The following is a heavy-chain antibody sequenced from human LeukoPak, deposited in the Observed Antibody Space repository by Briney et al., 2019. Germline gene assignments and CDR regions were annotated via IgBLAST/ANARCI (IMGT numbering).Heavy chain of an antibody. V-gene: IGHV4-59*01. D-gene: IGHD3-3*01. CDR2: IYYSGST. CDR3: ARVLTIFGVVDAFDI. J-gene: IGHJ3*02. CDR1: GCSISSYY. Sequence: SETLSLTCTVSGCSISSYYLSWIRQPPGKGLELIGDIYYSGSTNYNPSLKSRVTISVDTSKIQFSLKLSSVTAADTAVYYCARVLTIFGVVDAFDIWGQGTMVTVSS.